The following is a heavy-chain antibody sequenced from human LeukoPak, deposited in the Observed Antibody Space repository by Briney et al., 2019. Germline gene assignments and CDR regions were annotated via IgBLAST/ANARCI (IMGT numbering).Heavy chain of an antibody. CDR2: VFYNGST. Sequence: SETLSLACTVSGGSIRGYYWGWIRQPPGKGLEWIGYVFYNGSTKYNPSLKSRVTISVDTPNNQFSLKLSSVAAADTAMYHCARAGISATLFDYWGQGSLVTVSS. CDR1: GGSIRGYY. V-gene: IGHV4-59*01. CDR3: ARAGISATLFDY. D-gene: IGHD1-20*01. J-gene: IGHJ4*02.